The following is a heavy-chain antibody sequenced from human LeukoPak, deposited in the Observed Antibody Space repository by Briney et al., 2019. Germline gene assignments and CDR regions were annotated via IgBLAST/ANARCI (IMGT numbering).Heavy chain of an antibody. Sequence: PGGSLRLSCSASGFTFSSYAMHWVRQAPGKGLEYVSAISSTAISTYYANSVKGRFTISRDNSKNTLYLQMGSLRAEDMTVYYCARGGLLLPRRWAFFDYWGQGTLVTVSS. D-gene: IGHD3-22*01. CDR3: ARGGLLLPRRWAFFDY. J-gene: IGHJ4*02. V-gene: IGHV3-64*01. CDR2: ISSTAIST. CDR1: GFTFSSYA.